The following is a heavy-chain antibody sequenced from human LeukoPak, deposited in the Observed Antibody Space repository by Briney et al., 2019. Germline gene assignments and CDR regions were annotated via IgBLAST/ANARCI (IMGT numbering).Heavy chain of an antibody. CDR1: GFTLSNYG. J-gene: IGHJ1*01. CDR3: ARDEGDSSGYYPGL. CDR2: IWHDGSRK. D-gene: IGHD3-22*01. V-gene: IGHV3-33*01. Sequence: PGGSLRLSCAASGFTLSNYGMHWVRQAPGKGLEWVAAIWHDGSRKYYAESVKGRFTISRDNARNTAYVQMDSLRAEDTAVYYCARDEGDSSGYYPGLWGQGTLVTVSS.